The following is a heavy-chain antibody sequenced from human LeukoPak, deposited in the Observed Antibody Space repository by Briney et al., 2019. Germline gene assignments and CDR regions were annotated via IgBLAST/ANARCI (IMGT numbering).Heavy chain of an antibody. Sequence: SVKVSCKASGGTFSSYAISWVRQAPGQGLEWMGGIISIFGTANYAQKFQGRVTITADESTSTAYLELSSLRSEDTAVYYCARNPAEPYYYDSSGYYRVYFDYWGQGTLVTVSS. CDR1: GGTFSSYA. CDR2: IISIFGTA. CDR3: ARNPAEPYYYDSSGYYRVYFDY. J-gene: IGHJ4*02. V-gene: IGHV1-69*13. D-gene: IGHD3-22*01.